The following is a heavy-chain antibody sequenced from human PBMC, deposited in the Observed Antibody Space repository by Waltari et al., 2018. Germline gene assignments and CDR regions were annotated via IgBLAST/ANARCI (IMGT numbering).Heavy chain of an antibody. CDR2: ISAYKGNT. CDR1: GYTFTSYG. V-gene: IGHV1-18*01. D-gene: IGHD3-10*01. J-gene: IGHJ5*02. CDR3: ARGSSYYYGSGSYYKVNWFDP. Sequence: QVQLVQSGAEVKKPGASVKVSCKASGYTFTSYGISWVRQAPGQGLEWMGWISAYKGNTNYAQKLQGRVTMTTDTSTSTAYMELRSLRSDDTAVYYCARGSSYYYGSGSYYKVNWFDPWGQGTLVTVSS.